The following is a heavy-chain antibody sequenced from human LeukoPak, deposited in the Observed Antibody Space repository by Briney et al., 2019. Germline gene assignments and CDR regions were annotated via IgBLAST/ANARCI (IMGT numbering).Heavy chain of an antibody. CDR1: GFTFSDYS. CDR2: INSDGSST. D-gene: IGHD3-10*01. Sequence: GGSLRLSCSASGFTFSDYSMHWVRQAPGKGLVWVSRINSDGSSTSYADSVKGRFTISRDNAKNTLYLQMNSLRAEDTAVYYCARDTSLWFGELGYWGQGTLVTVSS. J-gene: IGHJ4*02. CDR3: ARDTSLWFGELGY. V-gene: IGHV3-74*01.